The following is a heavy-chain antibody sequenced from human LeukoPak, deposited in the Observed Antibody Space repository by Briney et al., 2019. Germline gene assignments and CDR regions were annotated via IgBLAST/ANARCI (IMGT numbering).Heavy chain of an antibody. CDR3: ARLSHSHYDFWSGLSSVLDV. CDR1: GGSISSYY. CDR2: IYTSGST. D-gene: IGHD3-3*01. V-gene: IGHV4-4*07. J-gene: IGHJ6*04. Sequence: SETLSLTCTVSGGSISSYYWSWIRQPAGKGLEWIGRIYTSGSTNYNPSLKSRVPMSVDTSKNQFSLKLSSVTAADTAVNYCARLSHSHYDFWSGLSSVLDVWGKGTTVTVSS.